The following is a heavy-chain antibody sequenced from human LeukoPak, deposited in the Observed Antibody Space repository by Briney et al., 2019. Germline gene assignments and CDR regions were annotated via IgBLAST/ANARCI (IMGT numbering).Heavy chain of an antibody. J-gene: IGHJ4*02. Sequence: PGGSLRPSCAASGFTFSNAWMSWVRQAPGKGLEWVGRIKSKTDGGTTDYAAPVKGRFTISRDDSKNTLYLQMNSLKTEDTAVYYCTALPHYYDSSGYYWGQGTLVTVSS. D-gene: IGHD3-22*01. V-gene: IGHV3-15*01. CDR1: GFTFSNAW. CDR3: TALPHYYDSSGYY. CDR2: IKSKTDGGTT.